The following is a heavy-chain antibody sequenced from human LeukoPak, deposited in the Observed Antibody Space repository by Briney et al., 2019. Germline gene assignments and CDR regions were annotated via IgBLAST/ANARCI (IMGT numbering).Heavy chain of an antibody. CDR2: LKSKTDGRTT. Sequence: TGGSLRLSCAASGFTFSNAWMSWVRQAPGKGLEWIGRLKSKTDGRTTAYAAPVKARFTISRDDSKDTLYLQMNSLKTEDTAVYYCTTDGGHWGWFGRYDAFDIWGQGTMVTVSS. CDR3: TTDGGHWGWFGRYDAFDI. V-gene: IGHV3-15*01. D-gene: IGHD3-10*01. CDR1: GFTFSNAW. J-gene: IGHJ3*02.